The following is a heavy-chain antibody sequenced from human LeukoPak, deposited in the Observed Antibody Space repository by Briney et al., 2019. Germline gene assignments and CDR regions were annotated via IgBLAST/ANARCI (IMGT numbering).Heavy chain of an antibody. J-gene: IGHJ4*02. CDR1: GYSFTNYW. D-gene: IGHD3-22*01. CDR3: SRPGDSSGYYFGEFDS. Sequence: LGESLKISCKASGYSFTNYWIAWVRQMPGKGLEWVGIIYPGDSDTTYSPSFQGRVTISADKSSNTAFLQRSSLQASDTAIYYCSRPGDSSGYYFGEFDSWGQGTLVTVSS. V-gene: IGHV5-51*01. CDR2: IYPGDSDT.